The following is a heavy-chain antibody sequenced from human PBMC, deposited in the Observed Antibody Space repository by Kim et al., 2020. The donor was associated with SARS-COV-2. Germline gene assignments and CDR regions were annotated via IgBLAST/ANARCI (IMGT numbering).Heavy chain of an antibody. Sequence: KGRFTISRDNAKNSLYLQMNSLRAEDTALYYCAKDMGAAAGTGYYYGMDVWGQGTTVTVSS. V-gene: IGHV3-9*01. CDR3: AKDMGAAAGTGYYYGMDV. J-gene: IGHJ6*02. D-gene: IGHD6-13*01.